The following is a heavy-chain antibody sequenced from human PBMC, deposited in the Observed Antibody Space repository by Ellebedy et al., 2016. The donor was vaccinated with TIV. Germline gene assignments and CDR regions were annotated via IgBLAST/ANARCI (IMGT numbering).Heavy chain of an antibody. Sequence: GESLKISCAASGFTVSSNYMSWVRQAPGKGLEWVSVIYSGGSTYYADSVKGRFTISRDNSKNTLYLQMNSLRAEDTAVYYCATNTVVSYYYYYGMDVWGQGTTVTVSS. CDR2: IYSGGST. CDR1: GFTVSSNY. V-gene: IGHV3-66*01. D-gene: IGHD4-23*01. J-gene: IGHJ6*02. CDR3: ATNTVVSYYYYYGMDV.